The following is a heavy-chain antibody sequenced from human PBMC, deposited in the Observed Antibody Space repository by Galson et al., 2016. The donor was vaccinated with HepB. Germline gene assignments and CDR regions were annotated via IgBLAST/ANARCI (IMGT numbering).Heavy chain of an antibody. D-gene: IGHD3-16*01. Sequence: SLRLSCAASKFTFSTCAMSWVRQAPGKGLEWVGRSRCKGKSYTTAYTASVRGRFTISRDDSKNSLYLQSNSLEPEDTAVYYCTREWGGGSTDYSLMDVWGQGTTVTVSS. CDR2: SRCKGKSYTT. CDR3: TREWGGGSTDYSLMDV. CDR1: KFTFSTCA. J-gene: IGHJ6*02. V-gene: IGHV3-72*01.